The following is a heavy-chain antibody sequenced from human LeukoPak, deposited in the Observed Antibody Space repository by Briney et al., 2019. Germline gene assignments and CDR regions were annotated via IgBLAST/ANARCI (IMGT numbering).Heavy chain of an antibody. J-gene: IGHJ4*02. CDR2: ISAYNGDT. D-gene: IGHD6-19*01. Sequence: ASVKVSCKASGYGFNIYGITWVRQAPGQGREWMGWISAYNGDTKYAQKFEGRVSMTKDKSTTTAYMELRSLRSDDTAVYYCARDPSNTSGWYIYFDYWGQGTLVTVSS. CDR3: ARDPSNTSGWYIYFDY. CDR1: GYGFNIYG. V-gene: IGHV1-18*01.